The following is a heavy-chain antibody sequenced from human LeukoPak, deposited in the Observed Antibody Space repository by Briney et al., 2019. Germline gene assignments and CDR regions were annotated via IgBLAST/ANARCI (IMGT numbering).Heavy chain of an antibody. D-gene: IGHD3-10*01. Sequence: PSETLSLTCTVSGGSISSYYWSWIRRPPGKGLEWIGYIYYSGSTNYNPSLKSRVTISVDTSKNQFSLKLSSVTAADTAVYYCARQYGASGKDYWGQGTLVTVSS. V-gene: IGHV4-59*08. J-gene: IGHJ4*02. CDR2: IYYSGST. CDR1: GGSISSYY. CDR3: ARQYGASGKDY.